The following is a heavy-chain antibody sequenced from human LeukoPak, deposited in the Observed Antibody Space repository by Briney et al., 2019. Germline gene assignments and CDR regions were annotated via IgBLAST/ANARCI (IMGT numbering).Heavy chain of an antibody. V-gene: IGHV4-39*07. J-gene: IGHJ3*02. CDR1: GGSISSGDYY. CDR2: INHSGST. CDR3: ARADIDVEWLSIDAFDI. Sequence: SETLSLTCTVSGGSISSGDYYWSWIRQPPGKGLEWIGEINHSGSTNYNPSLKSRVTISVDASKNQFSLKLSSVTAADTAVYYCARADIDVEWLSIDAFDIWGQGTMVTVSS. D-gene: IGHD3-3*01.